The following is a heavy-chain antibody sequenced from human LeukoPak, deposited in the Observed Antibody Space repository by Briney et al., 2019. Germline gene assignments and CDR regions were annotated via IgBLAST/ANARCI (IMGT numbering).Heavy chain of an antibody. V-gene: IGHV3-48*03. Sequence: GGSLRLSCAASGFTFSSYEINWVRQAPGKGLEWVSHMSSSGSTIYYAGSVKGRFTISRDNAKNSPYLQMNSLRAEDTAVYYCARDQAGRHSDYWGQGTLVTVSS. D-gene: IGHD6-19*01. CDR1: GFTFSSYE. CDR3: ARDQAGRHSDY. J-gene: IGHJ4*02. CDR2: MSSSGSTI.